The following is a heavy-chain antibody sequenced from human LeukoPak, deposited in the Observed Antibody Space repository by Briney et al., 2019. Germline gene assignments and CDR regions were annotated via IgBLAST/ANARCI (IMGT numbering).Heavy chain of an antibody. CDR3: AREEIMITFGVQYYFDY. J-gene: IGHJ4*02. D-gene: IGHD3-16*01. Sequence: GGSLRLSCAASGFTFSSYEMNWVRQAPGNGLEWGSYISSIGSTIYYADSVKGRFTISSDNAKNSLYLQMNSLRAEDTAVYYCAREEIMITFGVQYYFDYWGQGTLVTVSS. V-gene: IGHV3-48*03. CDR1: GFTFSSYE. CDR2: ISSIGSTI.